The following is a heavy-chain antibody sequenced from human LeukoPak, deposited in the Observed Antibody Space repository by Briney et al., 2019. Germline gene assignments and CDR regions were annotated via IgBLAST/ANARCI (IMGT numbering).Heavy chain of an antibody. CDR1: GFTFSNAW. CDR2: IKSKTDGGTT. Sequence: GGSLRLSCAASGFTFSNAWMTWVRQAPGKGLEWVGRIKSKTDGGTTDYAAPEKGRFTISRDDSKNTLYLQMNNLKTEDTAVYYRTTDMGLLPDIDYYYYYMDVWGKGTTVTVSS. V-gene: IGHV3-15*01. CDR3: TTDMGLLPDIDYYYYYMDV. D-gene: IGHD2-15*01. J-gene: IGHJ6*03.